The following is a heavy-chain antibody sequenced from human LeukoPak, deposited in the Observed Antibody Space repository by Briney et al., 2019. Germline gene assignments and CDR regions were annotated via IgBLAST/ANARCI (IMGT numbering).Heavy chain of an antibody. D-gene: IGHD6-19*01. CDR3: AARPTSAAVAPSDF. V-gene: IGHV3-23*01. CDR2: ISGSGGIT. Sequence: GGSLRLSCAASGFTFSNYAMSWVRQAPGKGLEWVSAISGSGGITHYADSVKGRFTISRDNSKNTLYLQINSLRAEDTAVYYCAARPTSAAVAPSDFWGQGTLVTVSS. CDR1: GFTFSNYA. J-gene: IGHJ4*02.